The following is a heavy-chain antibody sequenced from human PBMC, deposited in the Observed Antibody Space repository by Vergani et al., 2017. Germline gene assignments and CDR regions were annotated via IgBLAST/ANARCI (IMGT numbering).Heavy chain of an antibody. D-gene: IGHD1-26*01. V-gene: IGHV4-30-2*01. J-gene: IGHJ6*03. Sequence: QLQLQESGSGLVKPSQTLSLTCAVSGDSITNGGFSWNWIRQPPGKGPEWIGYIFPSGNSDYNPSLKNRVSISLDKSKNQFSLWVNSVTAADTAVYFCASASLGALVGYYYYMDVWGKGKTVVVSS. CDR2: IFPSGNS. CDR3: ASASLGALVGYYYYMDV. CDR1: GDSITNGGFS.